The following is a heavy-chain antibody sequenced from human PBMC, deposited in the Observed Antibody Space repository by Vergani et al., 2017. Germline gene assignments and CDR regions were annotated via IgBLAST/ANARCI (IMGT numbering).Heavy chain of an antibody. CDR3: ARDQGVEVAGTHYYYYYGMDV. J-gene: IGHJ6*02. CDR1: GFTFSSYS. D-gene: IGHD6-19*01. CDR2: ISSSSSYI. Sequence: EVQLVESGGGLVKPGGSLRLSCAASGFTFSSYSMNWVRQAPGKGLEWVSSISSSSSYIYYADSVKGRFTISRDNAKNSLYLQMNSLRAEDTAVYYCARDQGVEVAGTHYYYYYGMDVWGQGTTVTVSS. V-gene: IGHV3-21*01.